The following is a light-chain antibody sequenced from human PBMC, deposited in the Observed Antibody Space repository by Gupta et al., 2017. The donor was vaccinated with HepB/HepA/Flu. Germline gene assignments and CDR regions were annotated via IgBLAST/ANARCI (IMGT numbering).Light chain of an antibody. V-gene: IGKV3-15*01. CDR3: QQYNNWPLLT. J-gene: IGKJ4*01. CDR1: QSVSSN. CDR2: GAS. Sequence: EIVMTQSPATLSVSPGERATLSCRASQSVSSNLAWYQQKPGQAPRLLINGASTRATGIPARFSGSGSGTKFTLTISSLQSEDFAVFYCQQYNNWPLLTFGGGTKVEIK.